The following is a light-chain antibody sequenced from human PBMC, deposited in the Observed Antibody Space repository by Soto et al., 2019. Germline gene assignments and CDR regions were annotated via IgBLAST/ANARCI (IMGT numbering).Light chain of an antibody. Sequence: EIVMTQSPATLSVSPGERATLSCRASQSVRSKLAWYQQKPGQAPRLLIYGASTRATGIPARFSGSGSGTEFTLTISSLQSEDFAAYYCQQYNNWPLTFGGGTKVEIK. V-gene: IGKV3-15*01. CDR1: QSVRSK. CDR3: QQYNNWPLT. CDR2: GAS. J-gene: IGKJ4*01.